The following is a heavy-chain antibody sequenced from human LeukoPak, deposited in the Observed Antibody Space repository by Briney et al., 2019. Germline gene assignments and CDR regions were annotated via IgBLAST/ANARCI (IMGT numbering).Heavy chain of an antibody. CDR3: ARGEGELELRLVWGDY. CDR2: INPNSGGT. D-gene: IGHD1-7*01. Sequence: ASVKVSCKASGYTFTGYYMHWVRQAPGQGLEWMGWINPNSGGTNYAQKLQGRVTMTTDTSTSTAYMELRSLRSDDTAVYYCARGEGELELRLVWGDYWGQGTLVTVSS. J-gene: IGHJ4*02. V-gene: IGHV1-2*02. CDR1: GYTFTGYY.